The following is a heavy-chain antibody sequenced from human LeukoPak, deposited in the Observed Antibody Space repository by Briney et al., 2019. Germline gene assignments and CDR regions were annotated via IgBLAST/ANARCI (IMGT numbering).Heavy chain of an antibody. CDR3: ARGQRSDSGYSPFDS. D-gene: IGHD3-22*01. V-gene: IGHV3-7*04. J-gene: IGHJ4*02. CDR1: GFVFASSW. Sequence: PGGSLRLSCAASGFVFASSWMNWVRQAPGKGLEWVAKINPDGSEQKYVEPVKGRFTISRDNAKNSLSLVMDIVSAGDTAVYFCARGQRSDSGYSPFDSWGQGTLVTVS. CDR2: INPDGSEQ.